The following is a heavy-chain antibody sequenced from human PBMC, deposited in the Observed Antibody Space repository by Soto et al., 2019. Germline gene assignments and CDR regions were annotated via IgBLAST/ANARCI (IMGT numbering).Heavy chain of an antibody. CDR2: IIPIFGTA. Sequence: ASVKVSCKASGGTFSSYAISWVRQAPGQGLEWMGGIIPIFGTANYAQKFQGRVTITADESTSTAYMELSSLRSEDTAVYYCARGGTAVAGPFDYWGQGTLVTVSS. D-gene: IGHD6-19*01. CDR1: GGTFSSYA. J-gene: IGHJ4*02. V-gene: IGHV1-69*13. CDR3: ARGGTAVAGPFDY.